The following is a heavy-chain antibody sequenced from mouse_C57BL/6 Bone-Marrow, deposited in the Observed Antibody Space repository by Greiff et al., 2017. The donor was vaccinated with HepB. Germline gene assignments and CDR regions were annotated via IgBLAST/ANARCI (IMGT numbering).Heavy chain of an antibody. D-gene: IGHD2-9*01. CDR3: TRAPFYGYYFDY. Sequence: VQLKESGPELVKPGASVKISCKASGYSFTGYYMNWVKQSPEKSLEWIGEINPSTGGTTYNQKFKAKATLTVDKSSSTAYMQLKSLTSEDSAVYYCTRAPFYGYYFDYWGQGTTLTVSS. CDR2: INPSTGGT. V-gene: IGHV1-42*01. J-gene: IGHJ2*01. CDR1: GYSFTGYY.